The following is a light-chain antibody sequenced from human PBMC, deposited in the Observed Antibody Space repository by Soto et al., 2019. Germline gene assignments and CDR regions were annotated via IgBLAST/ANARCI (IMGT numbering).Light chain of an antibody. CDR2: GAS. J-gene: IGKJ1*01. CDR3: QHDNNWWT. Sequence: EIVMTQSPATLSVSPGERATLSCRASQSVSSNLAWYQQKPGQAPRLLIYGASTRATGIPARFSGSGSGTEVTLTISRLQSEDFAVYYCQHDNNWWTFGQGTKVEIK. V-gene: IGKV3-15*01. CDR1: QSVSSN.